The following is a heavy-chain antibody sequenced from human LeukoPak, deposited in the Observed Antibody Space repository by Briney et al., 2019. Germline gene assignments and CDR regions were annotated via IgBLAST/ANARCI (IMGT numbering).Heavy chain of an antibody. CDR2: INPNSGGT. CDR3: ARNFYYDSSGYRSPLGY. J-gene: IGHJ4*02. CDR1: GYTFTGYY. Sequence: ASVNVSCKASGYTFTGYYMHWVRQAPGQGLEWMGWINPNSGGTNYGQKFQGRATMTTDTSISTAYMELSRLTSDDTAVYYCARNFYYDSSGYRSPLGYWGQGTLVTVSS. V-gene: IGHV1-2*02. D-gene: IGHD3-22*01.